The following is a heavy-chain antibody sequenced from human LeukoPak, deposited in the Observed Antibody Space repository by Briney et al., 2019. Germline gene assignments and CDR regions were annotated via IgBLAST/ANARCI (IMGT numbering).Heavy chain of an antibody. D-gene: IGHD1-26*01. V-gene: IGHV3-23*01. CDR3: AKDPLYSGSYYFDY. J-gene: IGHJ4*02. CDR2: ISGSGGST. CDR1: GFTFSSYA. Sequence: GESLRLSCAASGFTFSSYAMSWVRQAPGKGLEWVSAISGSGGSTYYADSVKGRFTISRDNSKNTLYLQMNSLRAEDTAVYYCAKDPLYSGSYYFDYWGQGTLVTVSS.